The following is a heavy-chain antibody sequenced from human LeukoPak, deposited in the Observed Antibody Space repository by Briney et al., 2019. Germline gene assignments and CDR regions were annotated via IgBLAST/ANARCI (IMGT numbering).Heavy chain of an antibody. Sequence: SGTLSLTCAVSGGSISSSNWWSWVRQPPGKGLEWIGEIYHSGRTNYTPSLKSRVTISVDKSKNQFSLKLSSVTAADTAVYYCASRSSGWYTLFDYWGQGTLVTVSS. CDR2: IYHSGRT. V-gene: IGHV4-4*02. D-gene: IGHD6-19*01. J-gene: IGHJ4*02. CDR1: GGSISSSNW. CDR3: ASRSSGWYTLFDY.